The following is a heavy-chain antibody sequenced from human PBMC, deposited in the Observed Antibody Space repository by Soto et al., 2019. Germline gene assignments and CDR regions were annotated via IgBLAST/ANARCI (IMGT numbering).Heavy chain of an antibody. D-gene: IGHD3-22*01. Sequence: EVQLLESGGGLVQPGGSLRLSCAASGFTFSSYAMSWVRQAPGKGLEWVSAISGSGGSTYYADSVKGRFTISRDNSKNTLYLQMNTLRAEDTAVYYCAKSPYYDSSCYYASIAFAFDYWGQGTLVTVSS. CDR2: ISGSGGST. J-gene: IGHJ4*02. V-gene: IGHV3-23*01. CDR3: AKSPYYDSSCYYASIAFAFDY. CDR1: GFTFSSYA.